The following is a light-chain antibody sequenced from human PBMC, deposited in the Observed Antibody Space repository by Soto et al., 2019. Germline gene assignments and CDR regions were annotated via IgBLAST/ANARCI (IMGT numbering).Light chain of an antibody. J-gene: IGLJ3*02. CDR1: RSDVGGYNY. CDR3: MSYTSSSTWV. Sequence: QSALTQPASVSGSPGQSITISCTGTRSDVGGYNYGSWYQQHPGKAPKLMIYGVSNRPSGVSNRFSGSKSGNTASLTISGLQAEDEADYYCMSYTSSSTWVFGGGTKVTVL. CDR2: GVS. V-gene: IGLV2-14*03.